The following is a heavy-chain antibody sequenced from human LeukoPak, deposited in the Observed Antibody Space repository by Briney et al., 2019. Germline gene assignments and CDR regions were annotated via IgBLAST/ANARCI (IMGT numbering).Heavy chain of an antibody. CDR1: GGSVSSYY. V-gene: IGHV4-59*08. CDR3: ARHSRQRPDRAFDI. D-gene: IGHD5-24*01. CDR2: IYYSGST. J-gene: IGHJ3*02. Sequence: PSETLSLTCTVSGGSVSSYYWSWIRQPPGKGLEWIGYIYYSGSTNYNPSLKSRVTISVDTSKNQFSLKLSSVTAADTAVYYCARHSRQRPDRAFDIWGQGTMVTVSS.